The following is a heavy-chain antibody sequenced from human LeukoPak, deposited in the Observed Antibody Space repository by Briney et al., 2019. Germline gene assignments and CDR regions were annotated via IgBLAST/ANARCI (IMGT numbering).Heavy chain of an antibody. V-gene: IGHV1-69*04. CDR1: GGTFSSYA. CDR2: IIPIFGIA. J-gene: IGHJ4*02. D-gene: IGHD3-10*01. CDR3: ARLLWSTASSGMDY. Sequence: SVKVSCKASGGTFSSYAISWVRQAPGQGLEWMGRIIPIFGIANYAQKFQGRVTITADKSTSTAYMELSSLRSEDTAVYYCARLLWSTASSGMDYWGQGTLVTVSS.